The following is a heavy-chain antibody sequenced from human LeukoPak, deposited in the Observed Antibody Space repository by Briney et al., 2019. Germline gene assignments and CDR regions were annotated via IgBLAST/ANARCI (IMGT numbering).Heavy chain of an antibody. J-gene: IGHJ4*02. CDR2: ISAYNGNT. V-gene: IGHV1-18*04. D-gene: IGHD6-13*01. CDR3: ARDEDPGYSSSWIDY. Sequence: ASVKVSCKASGYTFTSYGISWVRQAPGQGLEWMGXISAYNGNTNYAQKLQGRVTMTTDTSTSTAYMELRSLRSDDTAVYYCARDEDPGYSSSWIDYWGQGTLVTVSS. CDR1: GYTFTSYG.